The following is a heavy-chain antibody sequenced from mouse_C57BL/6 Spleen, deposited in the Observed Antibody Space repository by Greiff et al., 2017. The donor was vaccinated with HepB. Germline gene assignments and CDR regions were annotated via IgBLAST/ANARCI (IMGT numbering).Heavy chain of an antibody. V-gene: IGHV1-15*01. D-gene: IGHD1-1*01. CDR2: IDPETGGT. CDR1: GYTFTDYE. Sequence: VQLVESGAELVRPGASVTLSCKASGYTFTDYEMHWVKQTPVHGLEWIGAIDPETGGTAYNQKFKGKAILTADKSSSTAYMELRSLTSEDSAVYYCTRCYYGSGGYFDVWGTGTTVTVSS. CDR3: TRCYYGSGGYFDV. J-gene: IGHJ1*03.